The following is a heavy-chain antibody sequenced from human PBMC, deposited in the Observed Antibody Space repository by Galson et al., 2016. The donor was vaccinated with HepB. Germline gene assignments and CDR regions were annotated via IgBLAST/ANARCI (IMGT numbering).Heavy chain of an antibody. Sequence: SETLSLTCAVSGGSISNNNWWSWVRQSPGKGLEWIGEIYHSGSTNYNPSLKSRVTISLDKSESHFSLKLTSVTAADTAVYYCARTEFGLVDPTTSSVGHWGQGILVTVSS. CDR2: IYHSGST. V-gene: IGHV4-4*02. D-gene: IGHD1-1*01. CDR1: GGSISNNNW. J-gene: IGHJ5*02. CDR3: ARTEFGLVDPTTSSVGH.